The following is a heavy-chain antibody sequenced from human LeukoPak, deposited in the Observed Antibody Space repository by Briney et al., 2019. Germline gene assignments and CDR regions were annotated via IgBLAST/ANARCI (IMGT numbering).Heavy chain of an antibody. CDR1: GFTFSNYW. CDR2: IKQDGSEK. D-gene: IGHD2-21*01. CDR3: VRACGSAACPFYFHY. V-gene: IGHV3-7*01. J-gene: IGHJ4*02. Sequence: GGSLRLSCAASGFTFSNYWMTWIRQAPGKGLEWVATIKQDGSEKYYVDSVQGRFTISRDNAQNSLYLQLNSLRAQDSALYYCVRACGSAACPFYFHYWGQGTLVTVPS.